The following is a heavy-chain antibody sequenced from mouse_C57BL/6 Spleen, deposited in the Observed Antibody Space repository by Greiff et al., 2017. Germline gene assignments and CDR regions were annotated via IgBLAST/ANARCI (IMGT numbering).Heavy chain of an antibody. V-gene: IGHV1-15*01. CDR1: GYTFTDYE. Sequence: QVQLQQSGAELVRPGASVTLSCKASGYTFTDYEMHWVKQTPVHGLEWIGAIDPETGGTAYNQKFKGKAILTADKSSSTAYMELRSLTSEDSAVYYGTRSPITTVVPTFDYWGQGTTLTVSS. CDR3: TRSPITTVVPTFDY. D-gene: IGHD1-1*01. CDR2: IDPETGGT. J-gene: IGHJ2*01.